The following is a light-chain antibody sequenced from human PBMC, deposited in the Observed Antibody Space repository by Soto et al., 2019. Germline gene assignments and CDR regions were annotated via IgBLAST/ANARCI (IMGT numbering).Light chain of an antibody. CDR3: QQYNNWRFT. J-gene: IGKJ1*01. Sequence: EIVMTQSPATLSVSPGERATLSCRASQSVSSNLAWYQQKPGQAPRLLIYGASTRATGIPARFSGSGSGTEFTLTISSLQYEDLAVYYCQQYNNWRFTFGQGTKV. V-gene: IGKV3-15*01. CDR1: QSVSSN. CDR2: GAS.